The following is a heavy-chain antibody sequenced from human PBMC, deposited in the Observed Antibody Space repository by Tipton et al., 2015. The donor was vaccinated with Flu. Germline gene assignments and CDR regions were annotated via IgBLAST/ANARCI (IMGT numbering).Heavy chain of an antibody. V-gene: IGHV4-31*11. CDR2: IYYSGST. J-gene: IGHJ4*02. CDR1: GGSFSGYY. Sequence: LRLSCAVYGGSFSGYYRSWIRQHPGKGLEWIGYIYYSGSTYYNPSLKSRVTISVDTSKNQFSLKLSSVTAADTAVYYCARLRVSEGLIDYWGQGTLVTVSS. D-gene: IGHD3/OR15-3a*01. CDR3: ARLRVSEGLIDY.